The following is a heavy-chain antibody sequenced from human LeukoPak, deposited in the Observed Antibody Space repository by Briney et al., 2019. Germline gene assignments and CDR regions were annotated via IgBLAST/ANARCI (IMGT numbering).Heavy chain of an antibody. D-gene: IGHD2-15*01. CDR3: AVVVVAATAFDI. CDR2: INSDGSST. J-gene: IGHJ3*02. V-gene: IGHV3-74*01. CDR1: GFTFSSYW. Sequence: GGSLRLSCAASGFTFSSYWMHWVRQAPGKGLVWVSRINSDGSSTSYADSVKGRFTISRDNAKNTLYLQMNSLRAEDTAVYYCAVVVVAATAFDIWGQGTMATVSS.